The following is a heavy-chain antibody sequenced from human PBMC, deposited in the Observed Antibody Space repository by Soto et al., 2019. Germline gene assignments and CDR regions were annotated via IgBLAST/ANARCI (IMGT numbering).Heavy chain of an antibody. CDR3: ARDSSMAGRPFDY. CDR1: GFTFNDYY. Sequence: SLRLSCAASGFTFNDYYMSWVRQAPGKGVEWVSKISSSSTYAIYADSVKGRFTISIDNAKNSVFLQMNSLRAEDTAVYYCARDSSMAGRPFDYWGQGTQVTVSS. D-gene: IGHD6-6*01. J-gene: IGHJ4*02. V-gene: IGHV3-11*06. CDR2: ISSSSTYA.